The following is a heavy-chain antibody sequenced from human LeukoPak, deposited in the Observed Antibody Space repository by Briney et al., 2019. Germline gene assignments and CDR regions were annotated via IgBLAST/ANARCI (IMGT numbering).Heavy chain of an antibody. D-gene: IGHD3-10*01. J-gene: IGHJ4*02. CDR1: GGSFSGYY. Sequence: SETLSLTCAVYGGSFSGYYWSWIRQPPGKGLEWIGEINHSGSTNYNPSLKSRVTISVDTSKNQFSLKLSSVTAADTAVYYCARGEIRIWFGELLEMKFDYWGQGTLVTVSS. CDR3: ARGEIRIWFGELLEMKFDY. CDR2: INHSGST. V-gene: IGHV4-34*01.